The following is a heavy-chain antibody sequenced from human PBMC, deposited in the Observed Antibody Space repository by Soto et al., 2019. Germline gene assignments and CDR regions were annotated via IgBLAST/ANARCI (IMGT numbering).Heavy chain of an antibody. CDR1: GFTFDDYA. Sequence: EVPLVESGGDLVQPGRSLRLSCAASGFTFDDYAMHWVRQAPGKGLEWVSGITWNSNRIGYADSVKGRFTISRDNAKNSLYLQMNSLRAEDTALYYCAKDGAVRNYYYGMDLWGQGTTVSVSS. CDR3: AKDGAVRNYYYGMDL. V-gene: IGHV3-9*01. J-gene: IGHJ6*02. CDR2: ITWNSNRI. D-gene: IGHD6-19*01.